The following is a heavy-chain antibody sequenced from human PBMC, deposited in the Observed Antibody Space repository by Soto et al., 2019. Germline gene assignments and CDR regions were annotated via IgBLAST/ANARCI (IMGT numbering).Heavy chain of an antibody. Sequence: QVQLVQSGTEVKKPGASVRVSCKASGYTFTNYGINWVRQAPGQGLEWMGWISPFTGDTHYTQRLQGRITMTTDTSTSTAYMELRSLRSADTAVYYCARSCSGGSCHSAYWGQGTLVTVSS. CDR2: ISPFTGDT. CDR3: ARSCSGGSCHSAY. CDR1: GYTFTNYG. D-gene: IGHD2-15*01. V-gene: IGHV1-18*04. J-gene: IGHJ4*02.